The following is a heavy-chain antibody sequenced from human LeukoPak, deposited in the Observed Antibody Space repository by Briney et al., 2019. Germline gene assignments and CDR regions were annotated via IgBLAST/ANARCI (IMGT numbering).Heavy chain of an antibody. V-gene: IGHV4-61*02. CDR2: IYTSGST. CDR3: ARDRAAITYYDFWRNDAFDI. J-gene: IGHJ3*02. D-gene: IGHD3-3*01. Sequence: SETLSLTCTVSGGSISSGSYYWSWIRQPAGKGLEWIGRIYTSGSTNYNPSLKSRVTISVDTSKNQFSLKLSSVTAADTAVYYCARDRAAITYYDFWRNDAFDIWGQGTMVTVSS. CDR1: GGSISSGSYY.